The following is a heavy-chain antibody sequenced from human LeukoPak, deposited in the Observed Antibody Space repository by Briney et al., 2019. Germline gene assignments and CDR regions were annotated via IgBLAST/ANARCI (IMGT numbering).Heavy chain of an antibody. CDR1: GFTFSSYW. CDR3: ARDKGVTSFDD. D-gene: IGHD4-23*01. V-gene: IGHV3-7*01. J-gene: IGHJ4*02. CDR2: IKQDGSEK. Sequence: GGSLRLSCAASGFTFSSYWMSWVRQAPGKGLEWVANIKQDGSEKYYVDFVKGRFTISRDNAKNSLHLQMNSLRAEDTAVYYCARDKGVTSFDDWGQGTLVTVSS.